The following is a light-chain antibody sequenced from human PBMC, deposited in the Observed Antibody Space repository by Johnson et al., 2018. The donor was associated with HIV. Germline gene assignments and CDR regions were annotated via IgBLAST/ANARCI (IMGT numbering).Light chain of an antibody. CDR1: SSNIGNNY. Sequence: SVLTQPPSVSAAPGQKVIISCSGSSSNIGNNYVSWYQQLPGTAPKLLIYDNNKRPSGIPGRFSGYKSGTSATLDIPGLQTGDEADYYCGPWESSLRTGFFGSGTKVTVL. V-gene: IGLV1-51*01. J-gene: IGLJ1*01. CDR2: DNN. CDR3: GPWESSLRTGF.